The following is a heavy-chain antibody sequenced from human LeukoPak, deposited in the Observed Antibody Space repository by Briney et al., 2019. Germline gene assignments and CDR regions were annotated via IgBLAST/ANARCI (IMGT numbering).Heavy chain of an antibody. Sequence: GGSLRLSCAASGFTVSSNYMSWVRQAPGKGLEWVSVIYSGGTTYNADSVKGRFTISRDNSKNTLYLQLNSLRAEDTAVYYCAKGAGNFDWSYHDYWGQGTLVTVSS. CDR3: AKGAGNFDWSYHDY. V-gene: IGHV3-53*01. D-gene: IGHD3-9*01. J-gene: IGHJ4*02. CDR1: GFTVSSNY. CDR2: IYSGGTT.